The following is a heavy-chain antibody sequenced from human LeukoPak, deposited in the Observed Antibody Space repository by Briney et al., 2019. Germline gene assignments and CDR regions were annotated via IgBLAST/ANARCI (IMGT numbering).Heavy chain of an antibody. CDR3: AKDSRSVVVTVDPYYFDY. D-gene: IGHD2-21*02. J-gene: IGHJ4*02. Sequence: GGSLRLSCAASGFTFSNAWMSWVRQAPGKGLEWVGRIKSKTDGGTTDYAAPVKGRFTISRDNSKNTLYLQMNSLRAEDTAVYYCAKDSRSVVVTVDPYYFDYWGQGTLVTVSS. CDR1: GFTFSNAW. V-gene: IGHV3-15*01. CDR2: IKSKTDGGTT.